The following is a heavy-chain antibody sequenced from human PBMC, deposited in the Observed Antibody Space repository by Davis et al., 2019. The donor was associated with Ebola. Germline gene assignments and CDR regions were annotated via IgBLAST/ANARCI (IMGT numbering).Heavy chain of an antibody. V-gene: IGHV1-46*03. J-gene: IGHJ3*02. CDR1: GYTFTNYY. CDR2: INPNDCRT. CDR3: TTPGGQDSGYDVFDI. D-gene: IGHD5-12*01. Sequence: ASVKVSCKASGYTFTNYYMHWVRQAPGQGLEWMGMINPNDCRTIYAQKFHGRVTVTRDTSTTTVYMDLSSLRSEDTALYYCTTPGGQDSGYDVFDIWGQGTMVTVSS.